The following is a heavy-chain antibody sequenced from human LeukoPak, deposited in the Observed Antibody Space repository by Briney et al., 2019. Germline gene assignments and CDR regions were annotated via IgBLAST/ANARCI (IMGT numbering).Heavy chain of an antibody. D-gene: IGHD4-23*01. J-gene: IGHJ6*03. V-gene: IGHV3-74*01. CDR3: ARDYGGSMDV. Sequence: GGSPRLSCAASGFTINNSWMHWVRQAPGKGLVWVSRINSDGSSTSYEDSVKGRFTISRDNAKNTLYLQMNSLRVEDTAVYYCARDYGGSMDVWGKGTTVTVSS. CDR1: GFTINNSW. CDR2: INSDGSST.